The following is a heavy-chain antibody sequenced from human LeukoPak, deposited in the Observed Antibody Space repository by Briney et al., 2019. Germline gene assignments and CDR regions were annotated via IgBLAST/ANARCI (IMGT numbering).Heavy chain of an antibody. CDR3: ARGAPYVSGTYFFDY. J-gene: IGHJ4*02. CDR2: IYYTGST. D-gene: IGHD3-10*01. Sequence: SQTLSLTCTVSGGSISSGDYYWSWIRQPPGKGLEWIGYIYYTGSTNYNPSLKSRVTISVDTSKNQLSLKLSSVTAADTAVYFCARGAPYVSGTYFFDYWGQGALVTVSS. CDR1: GGSISSGDYY. V-gene: IGHV4-61*08.